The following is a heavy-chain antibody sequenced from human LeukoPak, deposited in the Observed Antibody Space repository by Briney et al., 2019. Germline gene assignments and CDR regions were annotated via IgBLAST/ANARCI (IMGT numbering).Heavy chain of an antibody. CDR1: GGTFSSYA. J-gene: IGHJ4*02. Sequence: SVKVSCKASGGTFSSYAISWVRQAPGQGLEWMGGIIPIFGTANYAQKFQGRVTITADESTSTAYMELSSLRSEDTAVYYYARGLKRIMITFGARLDYWGQGTLVTVSS. CDR2: IIPIFGTA. CDR3: ARGLKRIMITFGARLDY. V-gene: IGHV1-69*01. D-gene: IGHD3-16*01.